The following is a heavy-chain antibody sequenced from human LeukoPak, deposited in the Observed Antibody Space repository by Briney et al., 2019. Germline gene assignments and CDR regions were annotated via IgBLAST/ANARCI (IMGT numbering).Heavy chain of an antibody. CDR3: ARGSGHYGVLDY. V-gene: IGHV3-11*01. J-gene: IGHJ4*02. D-gene: IGHD2-8*01. Sequence: GGSLRLSCAASGFTFSDYYMSWIRQAPGKGLEWVSNISSSGSTIYYAGSVRGRFTIARDNAKNSLFLQMNNLRADDSAVYYCARGSGHYGVLDYWGQGTLVTVSS. CDR2: ISSSGSTI. CDR1: GFTFSDYY.